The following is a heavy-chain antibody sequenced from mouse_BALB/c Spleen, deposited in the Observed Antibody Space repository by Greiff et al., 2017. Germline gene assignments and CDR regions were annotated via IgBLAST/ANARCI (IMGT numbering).Heavy chain of an antibody. J-gene: IGHJ3*01. CDR2: ISSGGSYT. CDR1: GFTFSSYG. Sequence: EVKLMESGGDLVKPGGSLKLSCAASGFTFSSYGMSWVRQTPDKRLEWVATISSGGSYTYYPDSVKGRFTISRDNAKNTLYLQMSSLKSEDTAMYYCARFYLMYTFAYWGQGGLVTVSA. V-gene: IGHV5-6*01. CDR3: ARFYLMYTFAY. D-gene: IGHD5-5*01.